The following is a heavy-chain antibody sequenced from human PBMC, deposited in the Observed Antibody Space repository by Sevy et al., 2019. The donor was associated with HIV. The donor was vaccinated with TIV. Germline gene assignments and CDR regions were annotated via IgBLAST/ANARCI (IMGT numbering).Heavy chain of an antibody. Sequence: GGSLRLSCAASGFTFSSYSMNWVRQAPGKGLEWVSYISSSSSTIYYADSVKGRFTISRDNAKKSLYLQMNSLRDEDTAVYYCAKEGIAAAGDAFDIWGQGTMVTVSS. CDR3: AKEGIAAAGDAFDI. J-gene: IGHJ3*02. CDR1: GFTFSSYS. D-gene: IGHD6-13*01. CDR2: ISSSSSTI. V-gene: IGHV3-48*02.